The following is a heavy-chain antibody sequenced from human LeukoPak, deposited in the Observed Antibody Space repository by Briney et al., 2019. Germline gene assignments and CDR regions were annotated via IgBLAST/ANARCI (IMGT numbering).Heavy chain of an antibody. CDR1: VYTFTGYY. CDR2: INPNSGGT. CDR3: ARSAVAGTRSGLDY. Sequence: ASVKVSCKASVYTFTGYYMRWARQAPGQGLEWMGWINPNSGGTNYAQKFQGWVTMTRDTSISTAYMELSRLRSDDTAVYYCARSAVAGTRSGLDYWGQGTLVTVSS. V-gene: IGHV1-2*04. D-gene: IGHD6-19*01. J-gene: IGHJ4*02.